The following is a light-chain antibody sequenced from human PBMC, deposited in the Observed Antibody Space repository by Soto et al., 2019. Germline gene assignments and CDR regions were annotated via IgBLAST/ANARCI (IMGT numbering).Light chain of an antibody. Sequence: DIQMTQSPSTLSASVGDRVTITCRASQSVGSWLAWYQQKPGKAPKLLIYKASSLESGVPSRFSGSGSGTEFSLTISSLQPDDFASYHCQKYGSSSPWTFGQGTKVEIK. V-gene: IGKV1-5*03. CDR3: QKYGSSSPWT. CDR1: QSVGSW. CDR2: KAS. J-gene: IGKJ1*01.